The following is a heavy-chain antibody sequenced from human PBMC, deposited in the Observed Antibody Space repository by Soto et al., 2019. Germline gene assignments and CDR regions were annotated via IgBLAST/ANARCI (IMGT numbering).Heavy chain of an antibody. J-gene: IGHJ6*02. Sequence: ASVKVSCKASGGTFSSYAISWVRQAPGQGLEWMGGIIPIFGTANYAQKFQGRVTITADESTSTAYMELSSLRSEDTAVYYCARENSRGITIFGVVDYGMDVWGQGTTVTVSS. V-gene: IGHV1-69*13. D-gene: IGHD3-3*01. CDR1: GGTFSSYA. CDR2: IIPIFGTA. CDR3: ARENSRGITIFGVVDYGMDV.